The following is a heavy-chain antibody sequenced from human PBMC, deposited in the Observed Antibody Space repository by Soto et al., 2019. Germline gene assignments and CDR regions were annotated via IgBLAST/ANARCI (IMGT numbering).Heavy chain of an antibody. Sequence: QVQLVESGGGVVQPGRSLRLSCAVSGFIFSNYGMHWVRQAPGKGLEWVAGITHDGSMQYYVDSVKGRFTLSRDNSKNTLYLQMYSLRAEETAVYFCAKDGGYTGTWPKYFDYWGQGTLVTVSS. CDR3: AKDGGYTGTWPKYFDY. CDR1: GFIFSNYG. CDR2: ITHDGSMQ. D-gene: IGHD1-1*01. V-gene: IGHV3-30*18. J-gene: IGHJ4*02.